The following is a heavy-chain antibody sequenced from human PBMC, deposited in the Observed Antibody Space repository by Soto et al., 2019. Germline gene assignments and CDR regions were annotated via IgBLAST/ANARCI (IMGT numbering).Heavy chain of an antibody. CDR1: GYTFNSYY. CDR2: INPNSDGT. CDR3: VRVGLNRNYDFDF. J-gene: IGHJ4*02. V-gene: IGHV1-2*02. D-gene: IGHD3-16*01. Sequence: QVQLVQSGAEVKKPGASVKVSCKASGYTFNSYYIHWVRQAPGQGLEWMGWINPNSDGTGYAQSFQGRVTMTRDMSMTTAYMDMTRLRSDDTAVYYCVRVGLNRNYDFDFWGQGTLITVSS.